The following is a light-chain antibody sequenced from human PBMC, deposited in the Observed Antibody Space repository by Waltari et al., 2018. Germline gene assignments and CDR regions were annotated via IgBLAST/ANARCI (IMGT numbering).Light chain of an antibody. CDR3: SSYAGDSTWV. CDR1: TSNIGRNT. J-gene: IGLJ3*02. Sequence: QPVLTQPPSASGTPGQRVSISCSGGTSNIGRNTVNWYHQLPGAAPNFYVHRNNQRPSGVPARFSGSTSGTSAALTVSGLQSEDEADYFCSSYAGDSTWVFGTGTRLTVL. V-gene: IGLV1-44*01. CDR2: RNN.